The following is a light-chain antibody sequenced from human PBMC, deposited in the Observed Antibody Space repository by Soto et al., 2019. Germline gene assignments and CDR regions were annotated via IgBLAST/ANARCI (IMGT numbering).Light chain of an antibody. CDR3: HQFGSSPQT. CDR2: GPS. J-gene: IGKJ1*01. V-gene: IGKV3-20*01. Sequence: EIVLTQSPGTLSLAPGERATLSCRAIQNVNSNHIAWYQQKPGQAPRLLIYGPSSRATGIPERFSGRGSGSDFPLTISRLERDDFAVYFCHQFGSSPQTFGHGTKVAIQ. CDR1: QNVNSNH.